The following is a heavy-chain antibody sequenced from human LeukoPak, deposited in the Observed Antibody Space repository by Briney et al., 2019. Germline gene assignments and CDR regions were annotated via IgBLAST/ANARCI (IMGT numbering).Heavy chain of an antibody. CDR3: AKDQFYHDGVPGWFDP. D-gene: IGHD1-1*01. V-gene: IGHV3-23*01. Sequence: GGSLRLSCAASGFTFTSFDMSWVRQAPGKGLEWVSRISGRGGSTYYADSVKGRFTISREKSKKMLYLQMNSLRAEDTPIYYCAKDQFYHDGVPGWFDPWGQGTLVTVSS. CDR1: GFTFTSFD. CDR2: ISGRGGST. J-gene: IGHJ5*02.